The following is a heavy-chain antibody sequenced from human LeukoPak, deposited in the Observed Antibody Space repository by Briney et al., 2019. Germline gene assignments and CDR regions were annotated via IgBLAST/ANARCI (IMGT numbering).Heavy chain of an antibody. V-gene: IGHV5-51*01. CDR3: ATTSRHFDD. D-gene: IGHD6-6*01. CDR2: VYPGDSET. CDR1: GYSFTSYW. J-gene: IGHJ4*02. Sequence: GESLKISCQGSGYSFTSYWIGWVRQMPGRGLEWMGIVYPGDSETRYSPSFQGQVTISADKSINTAYLQWSSLRASDTAIYYCATTSRHFDDWGQGTLLTVSS.